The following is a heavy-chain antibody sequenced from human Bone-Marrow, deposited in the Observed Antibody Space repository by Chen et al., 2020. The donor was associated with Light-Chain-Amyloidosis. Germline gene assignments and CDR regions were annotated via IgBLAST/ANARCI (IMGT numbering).Heavy chain of an antibody. CDR1: GFTFSDYY. Sequence: QVQLVESGGGLVKPGGSLRLSCAASGFTFSDYYLRWIRQAPGKGLEWVSYISSSSSTIYYADSVKGRFTISRDNAKNSLYLQMNSLRAEDTAVYYCARDFKAGYSSGRGYFDYWGQGTLVTVSS. CDR3: ARDFKAGYSSGRGYFDY. D-gene: IGHD6-19*01. V-gene: IGHV3-11*01. CDR2: ISSSSSTI. J-gene: IGHJ4*02.